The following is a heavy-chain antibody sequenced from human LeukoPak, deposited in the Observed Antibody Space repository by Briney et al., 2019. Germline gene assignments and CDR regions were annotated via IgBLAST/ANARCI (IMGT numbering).Heavy chain of an antibody. CDR1: GGSISPYF. D-gene: IGHD3-10*01. V-gene: IGHV4-59*01. J-gene: IGHJ5*02. CDR2: ISYTGST. Sequence: SETLSLTCTVSGGSISPYFWSWIRQPPGKGLEWIGYISYTGSTNYNPSLKSRVTVSVDTSKNQFSLQLTSVTAADTAVYYCARDDYRGVTNFDPWGQGTLVTVSS. CDR3: ARDDYRGVTNFDP.